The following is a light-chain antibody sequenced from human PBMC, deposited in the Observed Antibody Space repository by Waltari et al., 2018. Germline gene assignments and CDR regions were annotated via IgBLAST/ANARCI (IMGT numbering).Light chain of an antibody. V-gene: IGLV2-8*01. J-gene: IGLJ2*01. Sequence: QSALTQPPSASGSPGQSVTISCTGTSSNVGGYNYVSWYQQPPDKGPKLMIYEVSKRPSGVPDRFSGSKSGNTASLTVSGLQTEDEADYYCSSYVGSNSVIFGGGTRLTVL. CDR3: SSYVGSNSVI. CDR2: EVS. CDR1: SSNVGGYNY.